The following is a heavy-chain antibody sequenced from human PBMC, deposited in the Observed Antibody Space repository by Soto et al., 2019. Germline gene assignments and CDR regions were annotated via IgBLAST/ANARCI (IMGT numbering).Heavy chain of an antibody. CDR1: GGTFSSYA. J-gene: IGHJ5*02. D-gene: IGHD6-13*01. V-gene: IGHV1-69*13. CDR3: AREGVPAAGYNWFDP. Sequence: SVKVSCKASGGTFSSYAISWVRQAPGQGLEWMGGIIPIFGTANYAQKYQGRVTITADESTSTAYMELSSLRSEDTAVYYCAREGVPAAGYNWFDPWGQGTLVTVSS. CDR2: IIPIFGTA.